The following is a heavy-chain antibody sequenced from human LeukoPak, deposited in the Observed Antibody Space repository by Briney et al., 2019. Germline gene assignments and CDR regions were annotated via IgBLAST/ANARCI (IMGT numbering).Heavy chain of an antibody. CDR3: ARGMGYYDSSGYQYFQH. CDR1: GYTFTGYY. CDR2: INPNSGGT. Sequence: ASVKVSCKASGYTFTGYYMHWVRQAPGQGLEWMGLINPNSGGTNYAQKFQGRVTMTRDMSISTAYMELSRLRSDDTAVYYCARGMGYYDSSGYQYFQHWGQGTLVTVSS. V-gene: IGHV1-2*02. J-gene: IGHJ1*01. D-gene: IGHD3-22*01.